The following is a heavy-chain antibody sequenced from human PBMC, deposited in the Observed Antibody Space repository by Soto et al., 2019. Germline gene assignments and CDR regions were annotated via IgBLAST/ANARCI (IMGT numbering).Heavy chain of an antibody. Sequence: ASLKVSCKASGYTFTSYGIGWVRQAPGQGLEWMGWISAYNGNTNYAQKLQGRVTMTTDTSTSTAYMELRSLRSDDTAVYYCARDGPMDRAFDIWGQGTMVTVSS. V-gene: IGHV1-18*01. J-gene: IGHJ3*02. CDR2: ISAYNGNT. CDR3: ARDGPMDRAFDI. D-gene: IGHD3-10*01. CDR1: GYTFTSYG.